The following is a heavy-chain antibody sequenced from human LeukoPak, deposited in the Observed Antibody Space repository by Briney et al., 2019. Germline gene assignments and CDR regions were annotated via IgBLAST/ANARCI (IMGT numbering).Heavy chain of an antibody. V-gene: IGHV3-23*01. CDR3: GKIRLDSATGY. J-gene: IGHJ4*02. CDR1: GFSFGAHG. CDR2: IGGSGATT. D-gene: IGHD2-15*01. Sequence: PGGSLRLSCAAPGFSFGAHGMNWVRQAPGKGLEWVSAIGGSGATTYYADSVRGRFTISRDNFKNTMYLQMNSLRAEDTAVYYCGKIRLDSATGYWGQGTLVTVSS.